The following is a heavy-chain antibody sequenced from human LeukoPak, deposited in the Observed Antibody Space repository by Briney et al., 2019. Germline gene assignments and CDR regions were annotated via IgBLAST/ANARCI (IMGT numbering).Heavy chain of an antibody. CDR2: ISGSGGST. D-gene: IGHD6-19*01. CDR1: GFTFSSYA. Sequence: GGSLRLSCAASGFTFSSYAMSWVRQAPGKGLEWVSVISGSGGSTDYADSVKGRFTISRDNANNFLYLQMNSLRAEDTALYYCARAYKDRSLAGKKEFFQHWGQGTLVTVSS. CDR3: ARAYKDRSLAGKKEFFQH. J-gene: IGHJ1*01. V-gene: IGHV3-23*01.